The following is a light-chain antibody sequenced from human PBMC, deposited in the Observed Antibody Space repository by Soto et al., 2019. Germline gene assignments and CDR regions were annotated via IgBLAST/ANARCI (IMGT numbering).Light chain of an antibody. J-gene: IGKJ4*01. CDR1: QSVSSSY. CDR2: GAS. Sequence: EIVLTQSPGTLSLSPGERATLSCRASQSVSSSYLAWYQQKPGQAPRLLIYGASSRATGIPDRFSGSGSGTDFTPNISRLEPEDFAVYYCQQYGSSRLTFGGRTKVDIK. CDR3: QQYGSSRLT. V-gene: IGKV3-20*01.